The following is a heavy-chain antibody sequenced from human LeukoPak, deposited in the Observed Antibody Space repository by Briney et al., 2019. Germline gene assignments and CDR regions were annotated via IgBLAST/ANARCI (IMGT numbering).Heavy chain of an antibody. CDR2: ISWNSGSI. CDR1: GFTFDDYA. Sequence: SLRLSCAASGFTFDDYAMHWVRPAPGKGLEWVSGISWNSGSIGYADSAKGRFTISRDNAKNSLYLQMNSLRAEDTALYYCAKVSGPRGAFDIWGQGTMVTVSS. CDR3: AKVSGPRGAFDI. V-gene: IGHV3-9*01. J-gene: IGHJ3*02.